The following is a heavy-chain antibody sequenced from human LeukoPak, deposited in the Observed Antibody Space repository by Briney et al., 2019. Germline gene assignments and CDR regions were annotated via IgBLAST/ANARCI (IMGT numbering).Heavy chain of an antibody. CDR1: GGTFSSYA. Sequence: ASVKVSCKASGGTFSSYAISWVRQAPGQGLEWMGGIIPIFGTANYAQKFQGRVTITADESTSTAYMELSSLRSEDTAVYYCARDLHELRFLEWLLPGDYWGQGTLVTVSS. D-gene: IGHD3-3*01. J-gene: IGHJ4*02. CDR2: IIPIFGTA. CDR3: ARDLHELRFLEWLLPGDY. V-gene: IGHV1-69*13.